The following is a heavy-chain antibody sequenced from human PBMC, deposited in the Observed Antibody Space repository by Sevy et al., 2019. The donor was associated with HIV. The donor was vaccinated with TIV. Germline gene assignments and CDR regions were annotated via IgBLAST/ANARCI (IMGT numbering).Heavy chain of an antibody. Sequence: SETLSLTCTVSGGSISSSSYYWGWIRQPPGKGLEWIGSIYYSGSTYYNPSLKSRVTISEDTSKNQFSLKLSSVTAADTAVYYCARSGGLYGDYAGIFINKYYYYYYGMDVWGQGTTVTVSS. CDR3: ARSGGLYGDYAGIFINKYYYYYYGMDV. J-gene: IGHJ6*02. CDR1: GGSISSSSYY. CDR2: IYYSGST. V-gene: IGHV4-39*01. D-gene: IGHD4-17*01.